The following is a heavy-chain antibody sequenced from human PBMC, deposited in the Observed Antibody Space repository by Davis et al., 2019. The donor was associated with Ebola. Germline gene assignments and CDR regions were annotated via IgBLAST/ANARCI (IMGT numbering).Heavy chain of an antibody. Sequence: ASVKVSCKASGYTFTSYGISWVRQAPGQGLEWMGRINPNSGGTNYAQKFQGRVTMTRDTSISTAYMELSRLRSDDTAVYYCARGNNHYYHSTPDRGWFDPWGQGTLVTVSS. CDR3: ARGNNHYYHSTPDRGWFDP. CDR1: GYTFTSYG. J-gene: IGHJ5*02. CDR2: INPNSGGT. D-gene: IGHD3-22*01. V-gene: IGHV1-2*06.